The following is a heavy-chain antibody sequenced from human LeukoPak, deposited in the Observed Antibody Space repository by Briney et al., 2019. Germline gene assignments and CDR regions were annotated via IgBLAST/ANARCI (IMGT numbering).Heavy chain of an antibody. V-gene: IGHV4-39*07. CDR1: GGSISSSSYY. D-gene: IGHD6-13*01. CDR2: IYYSGST. J-gene: IGHJ4*02. CDR3: AREGQQLSIFDY. Sequence: SETLSLTCTVSGGSISSSSYYWGWIRQPPGKGLEWIGTIYYSGSTYYNPSLKSRVTISVDTSKNQFSLKLSSVTAADTAVYYCAREGQQLSIFDYWGQGTLVTVSS.